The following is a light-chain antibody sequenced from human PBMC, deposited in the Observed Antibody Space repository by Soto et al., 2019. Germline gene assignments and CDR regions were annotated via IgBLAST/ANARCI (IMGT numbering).Light chain of an antibody. CDR1: SSNIGSNT. V-gene: IGLV1-44*01. J-gene: IGLJ1*01. CDR3: AAWDDSLNGVFV. Sequence: QSVLTQPPSASGTPGLRVTISCSGSSSNIGSNTVNWYQQLPGTAPKLLIYSNNQRPSGVPDRFSGSKSGTSASLAISGLQSEDEADYYCAAWDDSLNGVFVFGTGTKVTVL. CDR2: SNN.